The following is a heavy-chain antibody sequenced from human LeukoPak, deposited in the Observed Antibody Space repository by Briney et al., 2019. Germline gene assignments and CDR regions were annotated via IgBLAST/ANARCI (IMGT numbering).Heavy chain of an antibody. CDR2: ISYDGSNK. CDR3: ARETVVVAATRLDY. J-gene: IGHJ4*02. Sequence: GGSLRLSCAASGFTFSSYAMSWVRQAPGKGLEWVAVISYDGSNKYYADSVKGRFTISRDNSKNTLYLQMNSLRAEDTAVYYCARETVVVAATRLDYWGQGALVTVSS. V-gene: IGHV3-30-3*01. D-gene: IGHD2-15*01. CDR1: GFTFSSYA.